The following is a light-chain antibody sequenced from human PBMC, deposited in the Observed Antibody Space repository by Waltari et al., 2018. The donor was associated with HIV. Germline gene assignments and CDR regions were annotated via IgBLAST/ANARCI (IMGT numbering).Light chain of an antibody. CDR2: DNN. CDR1: SSNLGNNS. V-gene: IGLV1-51*01. Sequence: QSVLTQPPSVSAAPGQKVTISCSGSSSNLGNNSVSWYQQLPGTAPKLLIYDNNKRPSGIPDRFSGSKSGTSATLGITGLQTGDEADYYCGTWDSSLSAWVFGGGTKLTVL. J-gene: IGLJ3*02. CDR3: GTWDSSLSAWV.